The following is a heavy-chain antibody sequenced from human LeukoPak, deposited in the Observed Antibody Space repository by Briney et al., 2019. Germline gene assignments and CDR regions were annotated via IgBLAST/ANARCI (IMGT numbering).Heavy chain of an antibody. V-gene: IGHV1-18*01. Sequence: GASVKVSCKASGYTFNNYGINWVRQAPGQGLEWMGWISSYTGHTNYARKCQGRVTMTADTSTSTAYMEVRSLGSDDTTVYYCARVVSGSGAPRWFDPWGQGTLVTVSS. D-gene: IGHD3-10*01. J-gene: IGHJ5*02. CDR2: ISSYTGHT. CDR1: GYTFNNYG. CDR3: ARVVSGSGAPRWFDP.